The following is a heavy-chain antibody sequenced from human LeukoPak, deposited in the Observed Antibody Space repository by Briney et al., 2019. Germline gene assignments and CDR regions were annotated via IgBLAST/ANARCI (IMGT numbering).Heavy chain of an antibody. CDR3: ARDLVRWLQDGATGDAFDN. Sequence: GGSLRLSCAASGYTFSSYAMSWVRQAPGKGLEWGSYISSSGSTIYYADSVKGRFTISRDNAKDSLYLQMNSLRAEDTAVYYCARDLVRWLQDGATGDAFDNWGQGTMVTVSS. CDR1: GYTFSSYA. V-gene: IGHV3-48*04. J-gene: IGHJ3*02. CDR2: ISSSGSTI. D-gene: IGHD5-24*01.